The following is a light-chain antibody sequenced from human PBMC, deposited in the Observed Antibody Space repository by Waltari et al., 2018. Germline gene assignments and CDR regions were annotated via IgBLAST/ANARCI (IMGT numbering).Light chain of an antibody. CDR1: KDIRKN. CDR2: DAS. Sequence: IQMTQSQSSLSASIGHRVTLTCRASKDIRKNLSWFQERPGKAPKLLIYDASNLEAGVPSRFSGTGSGTDFSLTISSLQPEDSATYYCQHYNNLPYTFSRGTKLQIK. CDR3: QHYNNLPYT. V-gene: IGKV1-33*01. J-gene: IGKJ2*01.